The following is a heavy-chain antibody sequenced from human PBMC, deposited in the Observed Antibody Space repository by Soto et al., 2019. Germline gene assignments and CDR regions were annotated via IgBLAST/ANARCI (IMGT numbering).Heavy chain of an antibody. CDR1: GGSISSYY. D-gene: IGHD3-3*01. J-gene: IGHJ4*02. V-gene: IGHV4-59*01. CDR3: ARIRFMEWLSPGPIDY. CDR2: IYYSGST. Sequence: SETLSLTCTVSGGSISSYYWSWIRQPPGKGLEWIGYIYYSGSTNYNPSLKSRVTISVDTSKNQLSLKLSSVTAADTAVYYCARIRFMEWLSPGPIDYWGQGTLVTVSS.